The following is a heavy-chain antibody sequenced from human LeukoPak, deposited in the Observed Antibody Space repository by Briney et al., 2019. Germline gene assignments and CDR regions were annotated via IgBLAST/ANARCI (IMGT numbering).Heavy chain of an antibody. CDR3: ARGRLRSMYGFG. V-gene: IGHV4-31*03. D-gene: IGHD3-10*01. J-gene: IGHJ4*02. Sequence: SETLSLTCTVSGGSISSSGYYWTWIRQHPGKGLEWIGYIYNSGSTYYNPSLKSRVTISVYTSKNQFSLRLSSVTAADTAVYYCARGRLRSMYGFGWGQGTLVTVSS. CDR2: IYNSGST. CDR1: GGSISSSGYY.